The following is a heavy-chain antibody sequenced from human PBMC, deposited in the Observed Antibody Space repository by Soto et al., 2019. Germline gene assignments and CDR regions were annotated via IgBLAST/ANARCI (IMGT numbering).Heavy chain of an antibody. CDR1: GFSLSADGMC. J-gene: IGHJ6*02. V-gene: IGHV2-70*01. D-gene: IGHD3-3*01. CDR3: VRIRSGYSPSSYYYGLDV. CDR2: IDWEDNK. Sequence: SGSTLVNPTHTLTLTCSFSGFSLSADGMCVSWIRQPPGEALEWLALIDWEDNKFYNTPLKTRLTLSKDTSKNQVVLTMTDMDPVDTATYYCVRIRSGYSPSSYYYGLDVWGQGTTVTVSS.